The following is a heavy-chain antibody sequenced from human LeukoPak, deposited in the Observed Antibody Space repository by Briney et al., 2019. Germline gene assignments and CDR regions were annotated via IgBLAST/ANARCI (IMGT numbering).Heavy chain of an antibody. CDR1: GGSISGYY. CDR2: IYTSGST. Sequence: PSETLSLTCTVSGGSISGYYWSWIRQPAGKGLEWIGRIYTSGSTNYNPSLKSRVTMSVDTSKNQFSLKLSSVTAADTAVYYCARVRLLWFGGLTWFDPWGQGTLVTVSS. D-gene: IGHD3-10*01. J-gene: IGHJ5*02. CDR3: ARVRLLWFGGLTWFDP. V-gene: IGHV4-4*07.